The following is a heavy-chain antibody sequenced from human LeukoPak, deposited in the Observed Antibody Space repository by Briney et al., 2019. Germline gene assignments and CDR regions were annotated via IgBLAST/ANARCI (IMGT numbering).Heavy chain of an antibody. J-gene: IGHJ5*02. CDR3: ARDYDDYGDYGNWFDP. D-gene: IGHD4-17*01. Sequence: GGSLRLSCAASGFTFSSYEMNWVRQAPGKGLEWVSYISSSGSTIYYADSVKGRFTISRDNSKNTLYLQMNSLRAEDTAVYYRARDYDDYGDYGNWFDPWGQGTLVTVSS. V-gene: IGHV3-48*03. CDR2: ISSSGSTI. CDR1: GFTFSSYE.